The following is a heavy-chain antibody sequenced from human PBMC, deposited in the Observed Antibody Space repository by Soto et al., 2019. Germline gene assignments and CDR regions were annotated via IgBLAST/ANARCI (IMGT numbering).Heavy chain of an antibody. D-gene: IGHD2-15*01. CDR2: IYYSGST. Sequence: PSETLSLTCTVSGGSISSGGYYWSCIRQHPGKGLEWIGYIYYSGSTYYNPSLKSRVTISVDTSKNQFSLKLSSVTAADTAVYYCAGLGYCSGGSCYTFDYWGQGTLVTVSS. V-gene: IGHV4-31*03. CDR1: GGSISSGGYY. CDR3: AGLGYCSGGSCYTFDY. J-gene: IGHJ4*02.